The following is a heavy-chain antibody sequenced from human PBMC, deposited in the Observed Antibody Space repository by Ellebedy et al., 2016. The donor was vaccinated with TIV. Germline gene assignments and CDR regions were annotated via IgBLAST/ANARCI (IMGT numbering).Heavy chain of an antibody. CDR3: ARAKYYYDSSGYYPLRY. Sequence: SVKVSCXASGGTFSSYAISWVRQAPGQGLEWMGGIIPIFGTANYAQKFQGRVTITADESTSTAYMELSSLRSEDTAVYYCARAKYYYDSSGYYPLRYWGQGTLVTVSS. J-gene: IGHJ4*02. V-gene: IGHV1-69*13. CDR2: IIPIFGTA. D-gene: IGHD3-22*01. CDR1: GGTFSSYA.